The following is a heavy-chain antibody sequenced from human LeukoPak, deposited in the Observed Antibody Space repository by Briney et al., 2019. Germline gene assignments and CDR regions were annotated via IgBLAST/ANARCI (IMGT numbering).Heavy chain of an antibody. D-gene: IGHD1-7*01. Sequence: SETLSLTCTVSGGSISSGGYYWSWIRQHRGKGLEWIGYIYYSGSTYYNPSLKSRVTISVDTSKNQFSLKLSSVTAADTAVYYCARDGTTSFDYWGQGTLVTVSS. CDR1: GGSISSGGYY. V-gene: IGHV4-31*03. CDR2: IYYSGST. J-gene: IGHJ4*02. CDR3: ARDGTTSFDY.